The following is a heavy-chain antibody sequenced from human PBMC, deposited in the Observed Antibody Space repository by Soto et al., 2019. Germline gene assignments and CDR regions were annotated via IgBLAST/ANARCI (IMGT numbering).Heavy chain of an antibody. CDR2: ISSSSSYI. Sequence: LRLSCAASGFTFSSYSMNWVRQAPGKGLEWVSSISSSSSYIYYADSVKGRFTISRDNAKNSLYLQMNSLRAEDTAVYYCAKDKEWLANYGMDVWGQGTTVTVSS. J-gene: IGHJ6*02. CDR1: GFTFSSYS. V-gene: IGHV3-21*01. D-gene: IGHD6-19*01. CDR3: AKDKEWLANYGMDV.